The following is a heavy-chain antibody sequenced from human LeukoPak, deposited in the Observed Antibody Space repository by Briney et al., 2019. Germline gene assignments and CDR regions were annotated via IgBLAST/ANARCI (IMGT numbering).Heavy chain of an antibody. CDR1: GYSISSGYY. D-gene: IGHD2-15*01. J-gene: IGHJ6*03. Sequence: SETLSLTCTVSGYSISSGYYWGWIRQPPGKEGVWIGRSYHSGRSYYYHSLMSRVTISVDTSKNHFSLQLSCVRAADTAVYYCAREMGGCYALYYYYMDVWGKGTTVTVSS. V-gene: IGHV4-38-2*02. CDR2: SYHSGRS. CDR3: AREMGGCYALYYYYMDV.